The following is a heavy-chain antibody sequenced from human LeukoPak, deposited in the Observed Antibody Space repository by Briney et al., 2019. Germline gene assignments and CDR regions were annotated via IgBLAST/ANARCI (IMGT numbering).Heavy chain of an antibody. CDR2: ISGYNGNT. Sequence: ASVKVFCKASGYTFTSYGVNWVRQAPGQGLEWMGWISGYNGNTNYAQKFQGRVTMTTDTSTSTAYMELRSLRSDDTAVYYCTRSTSGWYVSVIDYWGQGTLVTVSS. CDR1: GYTFTSYG. D-gene: IGHD6-19*01. CDR3: TRSTSGWYVSVIDY. J-gene: IGHJ4*02. V-gene: IGHV1-18*01.